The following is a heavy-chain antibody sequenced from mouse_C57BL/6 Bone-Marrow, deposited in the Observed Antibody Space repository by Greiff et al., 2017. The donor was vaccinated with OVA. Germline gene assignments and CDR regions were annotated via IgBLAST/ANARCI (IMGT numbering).Heavy chain of an antibody. CDR3: TKNYGYDPWFAY. J-gene: IGHJ3*01. CDR1: GYTFTSYW. Sequence: EVQLQQSGTVLARPGASVKMSCKTSGYTFTSYWMHWVKQRPGQGLEWIGAIYPGNSDTSYNQKFKGKAKLTAVTSASTAYMELSSLTNEDSAVYYCTKNYGYDPWFAYWGQGTLVTVSA. D-gene: IGHD2-2*01. V-gene: IGHV1-5*01. CDR2: IYPGNSDT.